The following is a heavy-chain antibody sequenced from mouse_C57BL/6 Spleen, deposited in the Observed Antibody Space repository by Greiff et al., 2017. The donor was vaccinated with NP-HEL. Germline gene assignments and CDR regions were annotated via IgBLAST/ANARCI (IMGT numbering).Heavy chain of an antibody. D-gene: IGHD2-3*01. Sequence: EVKLMESEGGLVQPGSSMKLSCTASGFTFSDYYMAWVRQVPEKGLEWVANINYDGSSTYYLDSLKSRFIISRDNAKNNLYLQMSSLKSEDTATYYCARRGLLPHWYFDVWGTGTTVTVSS. J-gene: IGHJ1*03. CDR2: INYDGSST. CDR1: GFTFSDYY. V-gene: IGHV5-16*01. CDR3: ARRGLLPHWYFDV.